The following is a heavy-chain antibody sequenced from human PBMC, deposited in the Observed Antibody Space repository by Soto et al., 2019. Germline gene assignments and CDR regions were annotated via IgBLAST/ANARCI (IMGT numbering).Heavy chain of an antibody. J-gene: IGHJ4*02. V-gene: IGHV1-69*02. CDR3: ASRLGYCSGGSGSNFVY. CDR1: GGTFSSYT. CDR2: IIPILGIA. D-gene: IGHD2-15*01. Sequence: QVQLVQSGAEVKKPGSSVKVSCKASGGTFSSYTISWVRQAPGQGLAWMGRIIPILGIANYAQKFQGRVTITADKSTSTAYMELSSLRSEDTAVYYCASRLGYCSGGSGSNFVYWGQGTLVTVSS.